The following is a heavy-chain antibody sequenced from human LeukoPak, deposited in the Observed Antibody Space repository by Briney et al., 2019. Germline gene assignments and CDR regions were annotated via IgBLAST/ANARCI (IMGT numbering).Heavy chain of an antibody. Sequence: SVKVSCKASGGTFSSYAISWVRQAPGQGLEWMGGIIPIFGTANYAQKFQGRVTITTDESSSTAYMELSSLRSEDTAVYYCARPLSYDSSGYYFSWFDPWGQGTLVTVSS. CDR2: IIPIFGTA. CDR1: GGTFSSYA. J-gene: IGHJ5*02. D-gene: IGHD3-22*01. V-gene: IGHV1-69*05. CDR3: ARPLSYDSSGYYFSWFDP.